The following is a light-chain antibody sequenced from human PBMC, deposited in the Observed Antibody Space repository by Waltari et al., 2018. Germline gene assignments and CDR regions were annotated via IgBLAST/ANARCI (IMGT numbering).Light chain of an antibody. J-gene: IGLJ3*02. V-gene: IGLV4-69*01. CDR3: QTGGHGTWV. CDR2: VHSDGSQ. Sequence: QLVLTQSPSASASLGASVKLTCTLSSGHSTNIIAWLQQQPEKGPRYLMNVHSDGSQNKGDGIPDRFSGSASGAGRYLTISSVQSEDEADYYCQTGGHGTWVFGGGTTLTVL. CDR1: SGHSTNI.